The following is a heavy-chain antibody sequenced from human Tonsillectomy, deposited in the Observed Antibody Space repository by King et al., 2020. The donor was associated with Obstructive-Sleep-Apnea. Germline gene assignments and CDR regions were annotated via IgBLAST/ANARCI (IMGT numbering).Heavy chain of an antibody. D-gene: IGHD3-10*01. CDR2: INWNGAST. V-gene: IGHV3-20*04. Sequence: VQLVESGGGVVRPGGSLRLSCAASGFKFDDYGMSWVRQAPGKGLEWVSGINWNGASTTYVDSVKGRFTISRDKAKNSLYLQMNSLRAEDTALYYCARDWEGSYSFDYWGQGTLVTVSS. CDR1: GFKFDDYG. CDR3: ARDWEGSYSFDY. J-gene: IGHJ4*02.